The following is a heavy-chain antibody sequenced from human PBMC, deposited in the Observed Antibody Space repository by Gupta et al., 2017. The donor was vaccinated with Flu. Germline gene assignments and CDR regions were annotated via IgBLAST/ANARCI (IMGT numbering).Heavy chain of an antibody. CDR1: GGSISSSSYY. V-gene: IGHV4-39*01. Sequence: QLQLQESGPGLVKPSETLSPTCTVSGGSISSSSYYWGWIRQPPGKGLEWIGSIYYSGSTYYNPSLRSRVTISVDTSKNQFSLKLSSVTAADTAVYYCARLSSGSYSSFFDYWGQGTLVTVSS. CDR2: IYYSGST. J-gene: IGHJ4*02. D-gene: IGHD1-26*01. CDR3: ARLSSGSYSSFFDY.